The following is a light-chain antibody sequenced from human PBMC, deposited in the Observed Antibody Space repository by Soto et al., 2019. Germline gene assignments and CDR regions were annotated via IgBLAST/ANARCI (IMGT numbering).Light chain of an antibody. CDR2: DVS. CDR3: SSWTSSSTDV. J-gene: IGLJ1*01. V-gene: IGLV2-14*01. CDR1: SSDVGGYNY. Sequence: QAVVTQPASVSGSPGQSITISCTGTSSDVGGYNYVSWYQQYPGKAPKLMIYDVSNRPSGVSNRFSGSKSVNTASLTISGLQAEDEADYYCSSWTSSSTDVFGTGTKLTVL.